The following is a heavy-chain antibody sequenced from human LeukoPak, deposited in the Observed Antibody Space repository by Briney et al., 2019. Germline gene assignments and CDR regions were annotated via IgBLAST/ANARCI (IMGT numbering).Heavy chain of an antibody. CDR1: GGSISGGDYY. J-gene: IGHJ4*02. Sequence: SQTLSLTCTVSGGSISGGDYYWSWIRQPPGKGLEWIGYIYYSGSAYYNPSLKSRVAISVDTSKNQFSLKLSSVTAADTAVYYCARGEAGAIDPFDYWGQGTLVTVSS. CDR3: ARGEAGAIDPFDY. D-gene: IGHD1-26*01. CDR2: IYYSGSA. V-gene: IGHV4-30-4*08.